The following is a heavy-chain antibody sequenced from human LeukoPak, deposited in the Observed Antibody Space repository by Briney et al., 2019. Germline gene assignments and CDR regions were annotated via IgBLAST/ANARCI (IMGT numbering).Heavy chain of an antibody. D-gene: IGHD3-9*01. CDR1: GFTFSDYY. CDR3: ARDLFVRYFDWLLSGYFDY. Sequence: GSLKLSCATSGFTFSDYYVTWVRQAPGQGLEWMGCIKPNSSGTNYAETFKGRVTMTKDASINTAYMELTRLRSDDTAVYYCARDLFVRYFDWLLSGYFDYCDQGALVTAS. V-gene: IGHV1-2*02. J-gene: IGHJ4*02. CDR2: IKPNSSGT.